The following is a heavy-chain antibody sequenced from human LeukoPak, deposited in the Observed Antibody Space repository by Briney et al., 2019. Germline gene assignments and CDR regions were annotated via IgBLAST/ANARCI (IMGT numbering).Heavy chain of an antibody. CDR3: AKGGGSSSTWAYWFDY. Sequence: GRSLRLSCAASGFTFDDYAMHWVRQAPGKGLEWVSGISWNSGSIGYADSVKGRFTISRDNAKNSLYLQMNSLRAEDMALYYCAKGGGSSSTWAYWFDYWGQGTLVTVSS. D-gene: IGHD6-6*01. J-gene: IGHJ4*02. CDR1: GFTFDDYA. CDR2: ISWNSGSI. V-gene: IGHV3-9*03.